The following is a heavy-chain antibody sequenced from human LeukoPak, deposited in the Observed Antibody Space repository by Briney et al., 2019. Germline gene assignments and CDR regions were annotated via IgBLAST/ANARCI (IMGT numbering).Heavy chain of an antibody. Sequence: GGSLRLSCAASGFTFDDYAMHWVRQAPGKGLEWVSGISWNSGSIGYADSVKGRFTISRDNAKNSLYLQMNSLRAEDTALYYCAKGGSVYYDSSGGGDYWGQGTLVTVSS. D-gene: IGHD3-22*01. CDR1: GFTFDDYA. CDR3: AKGGSVYYDSSGGGDY. CDR2: ISWNSGSI. J-gene: IGHJ4*02. V-gene: IGHV3-9*01.